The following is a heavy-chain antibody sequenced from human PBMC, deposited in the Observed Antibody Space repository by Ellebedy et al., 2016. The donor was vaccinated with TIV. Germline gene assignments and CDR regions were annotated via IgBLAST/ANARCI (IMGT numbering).Heavy chain of an antibody. CDR3: ARISSGRSFYGMDV. CDR2: ISDSGSMI. V-gene: IGHV3-11*01. Sequence: GESLKISCAASGFSSSDYSMSWIRQAPGKGLEWVSYISDSGSMIHYADSVKGRFTISRDNSKNSLYLQMNNLRAEDTAVYYCARISSGRSFYGMDVWGQGTTVTVSS. CDR1: GFSSSDYS. D-gene: IGHD6-19*01. J-gene: IGHJ6*02.